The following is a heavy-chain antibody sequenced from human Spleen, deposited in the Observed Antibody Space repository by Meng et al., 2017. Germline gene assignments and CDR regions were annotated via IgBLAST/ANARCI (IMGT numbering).Heavy chain of an antibody. D-gene: IGHD3-16*01. CDR2: IIHSGST. Sequence: QLWSRQRGAGLLKPPGTLSLTCAGSGGAFSGSYWSCIRQQPGRGLQWISEIIHSGSTNYNPSLQKRGTISLVKTKNQYPFKRRSLIAAATAVYYCGTGDYFVGGVNPLDYWGQGTLVTVSS. V-gene: IGHV4-34*01. J-gene: IGHJ4*02. CDR1: GGAFSGSY. CDR3: GTGDYFVGGVNPLDY.